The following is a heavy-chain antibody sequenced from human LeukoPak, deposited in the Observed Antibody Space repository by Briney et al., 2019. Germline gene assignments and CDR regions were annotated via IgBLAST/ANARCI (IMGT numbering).Heavy chain of an antibody. D-gene: IGHD1-26*01. CDR3: ARDSGSYLYFDY. CDR2: IIPIFGTA. Sequence: SVKVSCKASGGTFSSYAISWVRQAPGQGLEWMGGIIPIFGTANYAQKFQGRVTITTDESTSTAYMELSSLGSEDTAVYYCARDSGSYLYFDYWGQGTLVTVSS. V-gene: IGHV1-69*05. J-gene: IGHJ4*02. CDR1: GGTFSSYA.